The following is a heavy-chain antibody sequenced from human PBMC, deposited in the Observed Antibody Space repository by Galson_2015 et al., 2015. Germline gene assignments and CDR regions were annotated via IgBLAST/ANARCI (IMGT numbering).Heavy chain of an antibody. V-gene: IGHV4-59*01. CDR3: ARDRGGATRSPDY. J-gene: IGHJ4*02. Sequence: SETLSLTCTVSGCSISSYYWSWIRQPPGKGLEWIGYIYYSESTNYNPSLKSRVTISVDTSKNEFSLKLSSVTAADTAVYYCARDRGGATRSPDYWGQGTLVTVSS. CDR1: GCSISSYY. CDR2: IYYSEST. D-gene: IGHD1-26*01.